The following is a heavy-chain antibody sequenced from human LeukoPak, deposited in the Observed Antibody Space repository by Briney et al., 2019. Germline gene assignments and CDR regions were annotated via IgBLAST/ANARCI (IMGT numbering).Heavy chain of an antibody. CDR1: GGTFSSYA. V-gene: IGHV1-69*04. J-gene: IGHJ6*02. CDR2: IIPILGIA. CDR3: ARDFSWTGDYYYYGMDV. Sequence: GASVKVSCKASGGTFSSYAISWVRQAPGQGLEWMGRIIPILGIANYAQKFQGRVTITADKSTSTAYMGLSSLRSEDTAVYYCARDFSWTGDYYYYGMDVWGQGTTVTVSS. D-gene: IGHD3/OR15-3a*01.